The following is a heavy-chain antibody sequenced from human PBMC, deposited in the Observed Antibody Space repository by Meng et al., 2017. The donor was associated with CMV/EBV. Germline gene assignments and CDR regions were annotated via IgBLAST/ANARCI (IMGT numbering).Heavy chain of an antibody. CDR2: FSAYNGNT. J-gene: IGHJ4*02. CDR3: ARAWVGEEYYFDY. Sequence: QGGRPGSGVSSPRASATVSGKASGYAFPSYGISWVRLAPGQGLEWMGWFSAYNGNTNYAQKLQGRVTMTTDTSTSTAYMELRSLRSDDTAVYYCARAWVGEEYYFDYWGQGTLVTVSS. CDR1: GYAFPSYG. V-gene: IGHV1-18*01. D-gene: IGHD3-10*01.